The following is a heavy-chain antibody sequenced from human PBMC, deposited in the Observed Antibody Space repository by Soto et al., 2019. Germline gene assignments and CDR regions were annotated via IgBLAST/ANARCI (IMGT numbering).Heavy chain of an antibody. D-gene: IGHD6-6*01. CDR3: AIRKYSSSSRGWFDP. CDR1: GFTFSSYA. V-gene: IGHV3-30-3*01. Sequence: PGGSLRLSCAASGFTFSSYAMHWVRQAPGKGLEWVAVISYDGSNKYYADSVKGRFTISRDNSKNTLYLQMNSLRAEDTAVYYCAIRKYSSSSRGWFDPWGQGTPVTVSS. CDR2: ISYDGSNK. J-gene: IGHJ5*02.